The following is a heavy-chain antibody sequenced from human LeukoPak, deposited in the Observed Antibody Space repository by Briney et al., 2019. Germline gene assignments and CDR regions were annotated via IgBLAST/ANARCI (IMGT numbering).Heavy chain of an antibody. V-gene: IGHV3-7*01. CDR1: GLTFSSCF. Sequence: GGSLRLSCAASGLTFSSCFMTWVRQAPGKGLEWVANIKPDGSEKYYMDSVKGRFTISRDNAKNSLYLQMNSLRAEDTAMYYCASGGYNWNRLDYWGQGTLVTVSS. J-gene: IGHJ4*02. CDR2: IKPDGSEK. D-gene: IGHD1-20*01. CDR3: ASGGYNWNRLDY.